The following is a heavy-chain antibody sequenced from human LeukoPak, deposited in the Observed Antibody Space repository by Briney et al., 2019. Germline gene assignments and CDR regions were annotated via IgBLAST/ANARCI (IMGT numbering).Heavy chain of an antibody. J-gene: IGHJ6*02. CDR1: GFTFSSNW. CDR2: INEDGSTT. D-gene: IGHD5-18*01. CDR3: ARDAVDTANAV. V-gene: IGHV3-74*01. Sequence: PGGSLRLSCAASGFTFSSNWMHWVRQAPGKGLVWVSRINEDGSTTNYADSVKGRSTIFRDNAKNTLYLQMNSLRAEDTAVYYCARDAVDTANAVWGQGTTVTVSS.